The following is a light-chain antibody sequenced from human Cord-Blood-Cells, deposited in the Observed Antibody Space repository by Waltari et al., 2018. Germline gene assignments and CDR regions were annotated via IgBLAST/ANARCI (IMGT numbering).Light chain of an antibody. J-gene: IGLJ3*02. V-gene: IGLV2-14*01. CDR3: SSYTSSSTWV. Sequence: QSALTQPASVSGSPGQSITISCTGTSSDARGYNHASWYQQHPGKAPKLMIYDVSNRPSGVSNRFSGSKSGNTASLTISGLQAEDEADYYCSSYTSSSTWVFGGGTKLTVL. CDR1: SSDARGYNH. CDR2: DVS.